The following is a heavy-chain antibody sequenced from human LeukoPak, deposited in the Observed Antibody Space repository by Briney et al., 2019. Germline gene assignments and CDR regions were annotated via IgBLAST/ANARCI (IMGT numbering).Heavy chain of an antibody. CDR1: GGSISGYY. D-gene: IGHD5-18*01. CDR2: INHSGST. Sequence: SETLSLTCTVSGGSISGYYWSWIRQPPGKGLEWIGEINHSGSTNYNPSLKSRVTISVDTSKNQFSLKLSSVTAADTAVYYCARGGYSYGNGVFGYWGQGTLVTVSS. J-gene: IGHJ4*02. CDR3: ARGGYSYGNGVFGY. V-gene: IGHV4-34*01.